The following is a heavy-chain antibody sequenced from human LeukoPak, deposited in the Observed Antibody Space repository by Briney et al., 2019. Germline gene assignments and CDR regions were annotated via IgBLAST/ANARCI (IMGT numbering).Heavy chain of an antibody. D-gene: IGHD3-16*01. V-gene: IGHV4-59*01. CDR2: IYYSGST. CDR1: GGSISPYY. CDR3: ANLITGAVYY. J-gene: IGHJ4*02. Sequence: PSETLSLTCTVSGGSISPYYWSWIRQPPGKGLEWIGYIYYSGSTNYNPSLKSRVTISVDMSKNQFSLKLSSVTAADTAVYYCANLITGAVYYWGQGTLVTVSS.